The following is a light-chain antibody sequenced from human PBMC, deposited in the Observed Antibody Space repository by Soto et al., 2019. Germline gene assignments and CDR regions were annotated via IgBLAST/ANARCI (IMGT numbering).Light chain of an antibody. CDR1: SSDVGAYNY. V-gene: IGLV2-14*01. Sequence: QSALTQPASVSGSPGQSITISCTGTSSDVGAYNYVSWYQQYPGKAPKLMIYGVTNRPSGVSNRFSGSKTGNTASLTISGLQVEDEAEYFCGSFTTSRIWVFGGGTKLTVL. CDR2: GVT. CDR3: GSFTTSRIWV. J-gene: IGLJ3*02.